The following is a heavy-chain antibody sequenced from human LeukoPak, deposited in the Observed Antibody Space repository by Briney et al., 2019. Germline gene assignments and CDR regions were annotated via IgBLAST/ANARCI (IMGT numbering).Heavy chain of an antibody. CDR3: AKDPFGYGGDY. Sequence: GGSLRLSCAASGFTFYDYAMQWVRQAPGKGLEWVALISGGGGSTYYADSVEGRFTISRDNSKNSLYLQMNSLRTEDTALYYCAKDPFGYGGDYWGQGTLVTVSS. CDR2: ISGGGGST. J-gene: IGHJ4*02. D-gene: IGHD5-18*01. CDR1: GFTFYDYA. V-gene: IGHV3-43*02.